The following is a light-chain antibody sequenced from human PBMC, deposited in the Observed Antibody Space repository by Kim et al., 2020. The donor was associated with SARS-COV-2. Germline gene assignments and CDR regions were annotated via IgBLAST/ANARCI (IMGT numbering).Light chain of an antibody. V-gene: IGKV3-11*01. CDR2: DAS. Sequence: PGERATHSCRASQSVSSYLAWYQQKPGKAPRLLIYDASNRATGIPARFSGSGSGTDFTLTISSLEPEDFAVYYCQQRSNWPYSITFGQGTRLEIK. CDR1: QSVSSY. CDR3: QQRSNWPYSIT. J-gene: IGKJ5*01.